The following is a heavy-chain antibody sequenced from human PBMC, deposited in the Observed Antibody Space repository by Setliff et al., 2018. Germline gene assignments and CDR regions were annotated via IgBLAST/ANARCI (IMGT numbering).Heavy chain of an antibody. Sequence: SETLSLTCTVSGESIRSNNWWNWVRQPPGKGLEWIGDIYQSGTTNYNPSLKSRVTISADTSKNQFSLKLKSETAADTAVYYCARAPGRNIRGDYWGQGALVTVSS. CDR1: GESIRSNNW. V-gene: IGHV4-4*02. CDR3: ARAPGRNIRGDY. J-gene: IGHJ4*02. CDR2: IYQSGTT. D-gene: IGHD3-10*01.